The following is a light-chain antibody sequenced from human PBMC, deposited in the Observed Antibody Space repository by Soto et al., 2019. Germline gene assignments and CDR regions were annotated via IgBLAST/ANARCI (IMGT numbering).Light chain of an antibody. Sequence: DINMTQSPSSLSVSVGDRVTITCRTSQNINAWLAWYQQRPGQAPKLLIYDASALPRGVPSRFSGSGSGTDFTLTISSLQAEDFATYYCQQTRIYPSTFGGGTKVDIK. CDR2: DAS. J-gene: IGKJ4*01. CDR3: QQTRIYPST. V-gene: IGKV1-5*01. CDR1: QNINAW.